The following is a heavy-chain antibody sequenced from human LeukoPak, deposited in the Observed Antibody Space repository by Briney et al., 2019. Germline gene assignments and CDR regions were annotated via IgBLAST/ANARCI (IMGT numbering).Heavy chain of an antibody. CDR2: IYHSGST. Sequence: SETLSLTCTVSGGSISSGGYYWSWIRQPPGKGVEWIGYIYHSGSTYYNPSLKSRVTISVDRSKNQFSLKLSSVTAADTAVYYCARGRGSGYDSPGYYYYYMDVWGKGTTVTVSS. CDR3: ARGRGSGYDSPGYYYYYMDV. CDR1: GGSISSGGYY. V-gene: IGHV4-30-2*01. J-gene: IGHJ6*03. D-gene: IGHD5-12*01.